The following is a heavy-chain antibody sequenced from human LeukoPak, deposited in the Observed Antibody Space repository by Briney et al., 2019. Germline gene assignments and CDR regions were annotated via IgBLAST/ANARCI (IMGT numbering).Heavy chain of an antibody. V-gene: IGHV3-48*03. Sequence: GGSLRLSCAASGFTFSSYEMDWVRQAPEKGLEWVSYISSSGSTIYYADSVKGRFTISRDNAKNSLYLQMNSLRAEDTAVYYCARGIGAHYYDSSGYYDDYWGQGTLVTVSS. J-gene: IGHJ4*02. CDR3: ARGIGAHYYDSSGYYDDY. CDR2: ISSSGSTI. D-gene: IGHD3-22*01. CDR1: GFTFSSYE.